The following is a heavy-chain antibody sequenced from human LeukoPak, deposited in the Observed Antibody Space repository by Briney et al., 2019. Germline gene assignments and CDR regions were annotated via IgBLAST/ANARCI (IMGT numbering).Heavy chain of an antibody. CDR1: GGSLSRGGWY. J-gene: IGHJ4*02. Sequence: SETLSLTCTVSGGSLSRGGWYCSWIRQPAGKGLEWIGRVYSDESTIYNPSLKSRVTISVDTSRNQFSLNLSSATAADTAVYYCATWSSSSGEVYWGQGTLVTVSS. CDR3: ATWSSSSGEVY. D-gene: IGHD6-6*01. V-gene: IGHV4-61*02. CDR2: VYSDEST.